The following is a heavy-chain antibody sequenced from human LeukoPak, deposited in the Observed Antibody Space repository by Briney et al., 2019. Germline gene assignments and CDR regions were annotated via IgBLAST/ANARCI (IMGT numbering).Heavy chain of an antibody. V-gene: IGHV3-74*01. J-gene: IGHJ4*02. Sequence: GGSLRLSCAASGFAFNTYWMHWVPKAPGKGLVWVSHINGDGTNTNYADSVKGRFSISRDNAKKTLYLQMNTLRAEDTAVYYCARDRTIAWFDYWGQGALVTVSS. CDR1: GFAFNTYW. CDR2: INGDGTNT. D-gene: IGHD2-15*01. CDR3: ARDRTIAWFDY.